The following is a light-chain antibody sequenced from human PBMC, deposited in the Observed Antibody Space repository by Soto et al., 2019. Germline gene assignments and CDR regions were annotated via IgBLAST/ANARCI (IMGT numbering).Light chain of an antibody. Sequence: DIQMTQSPSTLSGSVGDRVTITCRASQTISSWLAWYQVKPGEAPNLLIYKASILQSGVPSRFSGSASGAEFTLTISSLQPDDFGTYFCQQSYTFGQGTRLEIK. CDR2: KAS. CDR3: QQSYT. J-gene: IGKJ5*01. V-gene: IGKV1-5*03. CDR1: QTISSW.